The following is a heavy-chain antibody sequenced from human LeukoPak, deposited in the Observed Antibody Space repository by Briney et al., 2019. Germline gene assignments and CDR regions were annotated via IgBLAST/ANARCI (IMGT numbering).Heavy chain of an antibody. CDR3: PRHGHCTNGVCYSNYYYHMDV. V-gene: IGHV5-51*01. CDR2: IYPDDSDT. Sequence: GEALKISCKGSGYSFTSYWISWVRQMPGKGLEWMGIIYPDDSDTRYSPSFEGQVIISVDKSLITSYLQWTSLQASAPAPYNCPRHGHCTNGVCYSNYYYHMDVWAKGTTVTVSS. CDR1: GYSFTSYW. J-gene: IGHJ6*04. D-gene: IGHD2-8*01.